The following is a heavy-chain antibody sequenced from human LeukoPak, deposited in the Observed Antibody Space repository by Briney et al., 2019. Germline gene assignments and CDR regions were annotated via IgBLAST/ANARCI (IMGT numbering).Heavy chain of an antibody. D-gene: IGHD6-19*01. CDR3: ARQVVVSGPPFDY. J-gene: IGHJ4*02. V-gene: IGHV5-51*01. CDR2: ICPGDSDT. CDR1: GYILTDYW. Sequence: GESLQISCKGSGYILTDYWIGWVRQLPGKGLEWIAIICPGDSDTRYSPSFQGQVTISADKSISTAYLQWSSLKASDTAMYYCARQVVVSGPPFDYWGQGTLVTVSS.